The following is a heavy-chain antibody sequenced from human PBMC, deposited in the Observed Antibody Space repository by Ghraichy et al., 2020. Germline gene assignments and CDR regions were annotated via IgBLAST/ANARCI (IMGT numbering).Heavy chain of an antibody. Sequence: GGSLRLSCAASGFTFSSYWMSWVRQAPGKGLEWVANIKQDGSEKYYVDSVKGRFTISRDNAKNSLYLQMNSLRAEDTAVYYCARTPSSSWLYYYYYGMDVWGQGTTVTVSS. D-gene: IGHD6-13*01. CDR3: ARTPSSSWLYYYYYGMDV. CDR1: GFTFSSYW. J-gene: IGHJ6*02. CDR2: IKQDGSEK. V-gene: IGHV3-7*03.